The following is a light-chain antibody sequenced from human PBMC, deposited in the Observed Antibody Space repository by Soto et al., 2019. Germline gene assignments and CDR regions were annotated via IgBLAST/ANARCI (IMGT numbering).Light chain of an antibody. V-gene: IGKV3-20*01. CDR3: QQYGSSPT. Sequence: EIVLTQSPATLSSSPWERATLSCRASQSVSSSYLAWYQQKPGQAPRLLIYGASSRATGIPDRFSGSGSGTDFTLTISRLEPEDFAVYYCQQYGSSPTFGQGTRLEIK. CDR2: GAS. CDR1: QSVSSSY. J-gene: IGKJ5*01.